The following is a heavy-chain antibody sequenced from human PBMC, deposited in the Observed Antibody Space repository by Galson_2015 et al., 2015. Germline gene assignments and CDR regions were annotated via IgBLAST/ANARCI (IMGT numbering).Heavy chain of an antibody. D-gene: IGHD3-22*01. V-gene: IGHV5-51*01. CDR3: ASGLYYDSSGYYYWTEYFQH. J-gene: IGHJ1*01. CDR2: IYPGDSDT. CDR1: GYSFTSYW. Sequence: QSGAEVKKPGESLKISCTGSGYSFTSYWIGWVRQMPGKGLEWMGIIYPGDSDTRYSPSFQGQVTISADKSISTAYLQWSSLKASDTAMYYCASGLYYDSSGYYYWTEYFQHWGQGTLVTVSS.